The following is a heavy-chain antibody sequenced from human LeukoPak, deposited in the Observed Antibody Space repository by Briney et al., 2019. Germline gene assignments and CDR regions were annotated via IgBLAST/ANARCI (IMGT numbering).Heavy chain of an antibody. D-gene: IGHD6-19*01. CDR2: IYYSGSA. J-gene: IGHJ4*02. CDR1: GGSISSSSYY. V-gene: IGHV4-39*01. CDR3: ARHFPGVAVAGYYFDY. Sequence: SETLSLTCTVSGGSISSSSYYWGWIRQPPGKGLEWIGSIYYSGSAYYNPSLKSRVTISVDTSKNQFSLKLSSVTAADTAVYYCARHFPGVAVAGYYFDYWGQGTLVTVSS.